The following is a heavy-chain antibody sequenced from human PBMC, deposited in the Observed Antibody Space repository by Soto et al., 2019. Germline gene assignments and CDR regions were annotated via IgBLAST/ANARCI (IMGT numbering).Heavy chain of an antibody. Sequence: SETLSVTCAVYGGSFSGYYWTWSRQPPGTGLEWIGEINHSGSTNYNPSLKSRVTISVDTSKNQFSLKLTSVTAADTAVYYCAKSLWDTSGWKTDYWGQGTLVTVS. CDR3: AKSLWDTSGWKTDY. D-gene: IGHD6-19*01. V-gene: IGHV4-34*01. CDR2: INHSGST. J-gene: IGHJ4*02. CDR1: GGSFSGYY.